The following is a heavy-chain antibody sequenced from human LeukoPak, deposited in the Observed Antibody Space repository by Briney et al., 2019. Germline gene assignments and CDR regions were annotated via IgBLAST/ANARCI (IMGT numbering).Heavy chain of an antibody. CDR1: GITVTSNH. CDR2: IYSGGST. V-gene: IGHV3-66*01. D-gene: IGHD5-18*01. CDR3: AKLYNYGYIN. Sequence: PGGSPRLSCAASGITVTSNHMSWVRQAPGKELEWVSVIYSGGSTYCADSVKGRFTISRDNSKNTLYLQMDSLRTEDTAVYFCAKLYNYGYINWGQGTLVTVSS. J-gene: IGHJ4*02.